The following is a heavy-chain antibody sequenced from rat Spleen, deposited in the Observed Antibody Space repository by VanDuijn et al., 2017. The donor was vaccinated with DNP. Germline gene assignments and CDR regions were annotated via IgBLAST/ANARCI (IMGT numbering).Heavy chain of an antibody. J-gene: IGHJ4*01. V-gene: IGHV5-20*01. CDR1: GFTFSDYY. CDR2: ISYDGGNT. CDR3: TTDLDRVGAMDA. Sequence: EVQLVESGGDLVQPGRSLKLSCTASGFTFSDYYMAWVRQAPTKGLEWVASISYDGGNTFYRESVKGRFTVSRDNAKSSLYLQMDSLRSEDTATYYCTTDLDRVGAMDAWGQGTSVTVSS. D-gene: IGHD1-4*01.